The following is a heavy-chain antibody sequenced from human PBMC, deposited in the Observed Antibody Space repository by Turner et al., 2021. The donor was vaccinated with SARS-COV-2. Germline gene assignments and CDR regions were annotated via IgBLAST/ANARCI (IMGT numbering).Heavy chain of an antibody. V-gene: IGHV3-30*18. CDR2: ISYDGSNK. D-gene: IGHD6-13*01. Sequence: GESGGGVVQPGRSLRLSCAASGFTFSRSGMHWVRQAPGKGLEWVAVISYDGSNKYYADSVKGRFTISRDNSKNTLYLQMNSLRAEDTAVYYCAKDLGQLDWFDPWGQGTLVTVSS. J-gene: IGHJ5*02. CDR3: AKDLGQLDWFDP. CDR1: GFTFSRSG.